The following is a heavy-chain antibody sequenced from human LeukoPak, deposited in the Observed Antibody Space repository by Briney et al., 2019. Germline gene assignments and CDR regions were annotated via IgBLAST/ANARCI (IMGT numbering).Heavy chain of an antibody. V-gene: IGHV3-7*03. Sequence: GGSLRLSCAASGFTFSNYWMTWVRQAPGKGLEWVANIKHDGGEKHYVDSVKGRFTISRDNSKNTLYLQMNSLRAEDTAVYYCARVKAMDSSGYYPAFDYWGQGTLVTVSS. CDR2: IKHDGGEK. D-gene: IGHD3-22*01. J-gene: IGHJ4*02. CDR1: GFTFSNYW. CDR3: ARVKAMDSSGYYPAFDY.